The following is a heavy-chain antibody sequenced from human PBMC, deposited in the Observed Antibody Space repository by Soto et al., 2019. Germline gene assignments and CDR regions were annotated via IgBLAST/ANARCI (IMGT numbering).Heavy chain of an antibody. CDR2: ISSSGGST. CDR3: AKRPGLAHFDY. D-gene: IGHD6-25*01. V-gene: IGHV3-23*01. J-gene: IGHJ4*02. Sequence: EVQLLESGGGLVQPGGSLRLSCAASGFTFSNYAMSWVRQAPGKGLEWVSAISSSGGSTYYADSVKGRFTISRDNSKDTLYLQMNSLRAEDTAVYYCAKRPGLAHFDYWGQGTLITVSS. CDR1: GFTFSNYA.